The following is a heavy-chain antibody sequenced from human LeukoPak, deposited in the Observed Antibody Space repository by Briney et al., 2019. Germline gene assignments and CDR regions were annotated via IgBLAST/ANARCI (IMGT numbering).Heavy chain of an antibody. CDR1: GFTLSSYP. D-gene: IGHD1-14*01. CDR2: INSDGSTT. J-gene: IGHJ3*01. V-gene: IGHV3-74*03. CDR3: ATARNVP. Sequence: PGGSLRLSCAASGFTLSSYPMYWVRQAPGRGLVWVSRINSDGSTTTYADSVKGRFTISRDNAKSTLYLQMNSLRAEDTAVYYCATARNVPWGQGTMVTVSS.